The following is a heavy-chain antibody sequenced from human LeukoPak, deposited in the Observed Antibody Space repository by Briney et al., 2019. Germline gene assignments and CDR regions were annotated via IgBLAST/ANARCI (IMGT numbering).Heavy chain of an antibody. CDR2: ISSSSSYI. J-gene: IGHJ4*02. Sequence: KPGGSLRLSCAASGFTFSSYSMNWVRQAPGKGLEWVSSISSSSSYIYYADSVKGRFTISRDNAKNSLYLQMNSLRAEDTAVYYCARPGYSSGWSFSDYWGQGTLVTVSS. V-gene: IGHV3-21*01. CDR3: ARPGYSSGWSFSDY. D-gene: IGHD6-19*01. CDR1: GFTFSSYS.